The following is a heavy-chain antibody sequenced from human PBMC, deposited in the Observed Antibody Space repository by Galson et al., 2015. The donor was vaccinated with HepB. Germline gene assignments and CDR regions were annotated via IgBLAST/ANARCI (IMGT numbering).Heavy chain of an antibody. CDR2: IKSKTDGGTT. J-gene: IGHJ4*02. CDR1: GFTFSNAW. D-gene: IGHD1-1*01. Sequence: LRLSCAASGFTFSNAWMSWVRQAPGKGLEWVGRIKSKTDGGTTDYAAPVKGRFTISRDDSKNTLYLQMNSLKTEDTAVYYCTTEVVGTYCFDYWGQGTLVTVSS. V-gene: IGHV3-15*01. CDR3: TTEVVGTYCFDY.